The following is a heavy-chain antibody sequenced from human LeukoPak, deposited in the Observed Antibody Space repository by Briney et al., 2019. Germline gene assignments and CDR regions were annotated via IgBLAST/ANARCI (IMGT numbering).Heavy chain of an antibody. CDR2: INPSGGST. D-gene: IGHD1-26*01. V-gene: IGHV1-46*01. CDR3: ARGERVGDY. CDR1: GYTFTSYY. J-gene: IGHJ4*02. Sequence: GASVKVSCKASGYTFTSYYMHWVRQAPGQGLEWMGIINPSGGSTSYAQKFQGRVALTTDTSTSTAYMELRSLRSDDTAMYYCARGERVGDYWGQGTLVTVSS.